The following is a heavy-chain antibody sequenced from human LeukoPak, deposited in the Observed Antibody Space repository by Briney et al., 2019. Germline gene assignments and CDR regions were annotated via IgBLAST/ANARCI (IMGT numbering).Heavy chain of an antibody. CDR2: ISGSGGST. CDR1: GFTFSSYA. J-gene: IGHJ4*02. V-gene: IGHV3-23*01. D-gene: IGHD3-9*01. Sequence: PGGSLRLSCAASGFTFSSYAMSWVRQAPGKGLEWVSAISGSGGSTYYADFVKGRFTISRDNSKNTLYLQMNSLRAEDTAVYYCAKDVRYFDWSPYYSDYWGQGTLVTVSS. CDR3: AKDVRYFDWSPYYSDY.